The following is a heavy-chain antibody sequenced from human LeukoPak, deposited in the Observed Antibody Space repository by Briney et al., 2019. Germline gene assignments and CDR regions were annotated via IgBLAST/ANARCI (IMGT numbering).Heavy chain of an antibody. CDR3: AKSPGYDFWSGYREYFDY. CDR1: GFTFSSHA. D-gene: IGHD3-3*01. Sequence: GGSLRLSCAASGFTFSSHAMGWVRQAPGKGLEWVSSITGSGGSTYYGDSVKGRFTIARDNSKNTLYLQMNSLRAEDTAVYYCAKSPGYDFWSGYREYFDYWGQGTLVTVSS. J-gene: IGHJ4*02. V-gene: IGHV3-23*01. CDR2: ITGSGGST.